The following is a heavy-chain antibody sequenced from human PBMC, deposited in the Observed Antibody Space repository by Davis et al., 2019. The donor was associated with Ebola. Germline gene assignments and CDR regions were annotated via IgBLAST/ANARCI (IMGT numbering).Heavy chain of an antibody. Sequence: LSLTCAASGFTFDDYAMHWVRQAPGKGLEWVAVISYDGSNKYYADSVKGRFTISRDNSKNTLYLQMNSLRAEDTAVYYCAKSEVGASTRHFDYWGQGTLVTVSS. V-gene: IGHV3-30-3*02. D-gene: IGHD1-26*01. J-gene: IGHJ4*02. CDR2: ISYDGSNK. CDR3: AKSEVGASTRHFDY. CDR1: GFTFDDYA.